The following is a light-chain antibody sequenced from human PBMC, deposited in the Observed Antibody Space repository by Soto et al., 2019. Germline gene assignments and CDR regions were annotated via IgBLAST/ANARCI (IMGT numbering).Light chain of an antibody. CDR2: GAS. J-gene: IGKJ4*01. CDR3: QQYNSWPPLT. CDR1: QSVSSN. Sequence: EIVMTQSPATLSVSPGERATLSCRASQSVSSNLAWYQQKPGQAPRLLIYGASTRATGIPARFSGSGSGTDCTLTISSLQSEDLAVYYCQQYNSWPPLTFGGGTKVEIK. V-gene: IGKV3-15*01.